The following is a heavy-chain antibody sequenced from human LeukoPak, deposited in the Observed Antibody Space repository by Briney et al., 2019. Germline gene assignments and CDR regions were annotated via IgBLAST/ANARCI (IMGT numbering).Heavy chain of an antibody. CDR3: ATDFYYYCSSTSCYRGPGYYYGMDV. Sequence: PSQTLSLTCAVSGGSISSGGYSWSWIRQPPGKGLEWIGYIYHSGSTYYNPSLKSRVTISVDRSKNQFSLKLSSVTAADTAVYYCATDFYYYCSSTSCYRGPGYYYGMDVWGQGTTVTVSS. CDR2: IYHSGST. J-gene: IGHJ6*02. CDR1: GGSISSGGYS. D-gene: IGHD2-2*02. V-gene: IGHV4-30-2*01.